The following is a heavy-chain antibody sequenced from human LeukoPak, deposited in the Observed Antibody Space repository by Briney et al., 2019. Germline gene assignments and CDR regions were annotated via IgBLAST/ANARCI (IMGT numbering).Heavy chain of an antibody. J-gene: IGHJ4*02. V-gene: IGHV3-23*01. Sequence: GGSLRLSCAASGFTFSSYAMSWVRQAPGKGLEWVSAISGSGGSTYYADSVKGRFTISRDNSKNTLYLQMNSLRAEDTAVYYCARDWTEVGGASGSEYYFDYWGQGTLVTVSS. CDR3: ARDWTEVGGASGSEYYFDY. CDR2: ISGSGGST. D-gene: IGHD3-10*01. CDR1: GFTFSSYA.